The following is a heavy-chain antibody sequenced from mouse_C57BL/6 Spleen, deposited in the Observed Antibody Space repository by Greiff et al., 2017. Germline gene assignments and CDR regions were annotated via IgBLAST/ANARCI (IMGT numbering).Heavy chain of an antibody. CDR3: TSTTVVATWMDY. Sequence: QVQLQQSGAELVRPGASVTLSCKASGYTFTDYEMHWVKQTPVHGLEWIGAIDPETGGTAYNQKFKGKAILTADKSSSTAYMELRSLTSEDSAVYYCTSTTVVATWMDYWGQGTSVTVSS. CDR1: GYTFTDYE. J-gene: IGHJ4*01. CDR2: IDPETGGT. D-gene: IGHD1-1*01. V-gene: IGHV1-15*01.